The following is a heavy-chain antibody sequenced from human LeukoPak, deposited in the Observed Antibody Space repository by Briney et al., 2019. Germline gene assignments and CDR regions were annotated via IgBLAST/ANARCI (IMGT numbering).Heavy chain of an antibody. V-gene: IGHV4-59*01. CDR1: VGAITSYY. CDR3: AREITIFGVDPESNWFDP. CDR2: IYFSGST. J-gene: IGHJ5*01. Sequence: PSDTRSLTRTVSVGAITSYYWSWCPRSPGQGLGGIGYIYFSGSTNYSPTLKGPVTISVDTSKNPFSLKLSSVTAADTAVYYCAREITIFGVDPESNWFDPWGQGTLVTVSS. D-gene: IGHD3-3*01.